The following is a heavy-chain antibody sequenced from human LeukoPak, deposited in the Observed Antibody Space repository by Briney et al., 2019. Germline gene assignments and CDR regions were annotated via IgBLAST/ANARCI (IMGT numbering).Heavy chain of an antibody. CDR1: GGSISSYY. Sequence: PSETLSLTCTVPGGSISSYYWSWIRQPPGKGLEWIGYIYYSGSTNYNPSLKSRVTISVDTSKNQFSLKLSSVTAADTAVYYCAREVYYYDSSGYYSEGNWFDPWGQGTLVTVSS. V-gene: IGHV4-59*12. D-gene: IGHD3-22*01. CDR3: AREVYYYDSSGYYSEGNWFDP. J-gene: IGHJ5*02. CDR2: IYYSGST.